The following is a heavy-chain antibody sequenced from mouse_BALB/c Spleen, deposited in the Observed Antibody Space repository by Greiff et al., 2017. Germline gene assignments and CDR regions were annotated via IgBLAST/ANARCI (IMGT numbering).Heavy chain of an antibody. D-gene: IGHD1-1*01. V-gene: IGHV5-9-4*01. CDR3: AREGLLYAMDY. CDR2: ISSGGSYT. J-gene: IGHJ4*01. Sequence: EVQGVESGGGLVKPGGSLKLSCAASGFTFSSYAMSWVRQSPEKRLEWVAEISSGGSYTYYPDTVTGRFTISRDNAKNTLYLEMSSLRSEDTAMYYCAREGLLYAMDYWGQGTSVTVSS. CDR1: GFTFSSYA.